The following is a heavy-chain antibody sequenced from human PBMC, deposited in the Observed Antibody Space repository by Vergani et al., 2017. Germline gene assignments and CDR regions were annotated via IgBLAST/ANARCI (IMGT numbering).Heavy chain of an antibody. CDR1: GGSISSYY. CDR3: ARRGYSYGHNWFDP. Sequence: QVQLQESGPGLVKPSETLSLTCTVSGGSISSYYWSWIRQPPGKGLEWIGYIYYSGSTNYNPSLKSRVTISVDTSNNQFSLKLSSVTAVDTAVYYCARRGYSYGHNWFDPWGQGTLVTVSS. CDR2: IYYSGST. J-gene: IGHJ5*02. V-gene: IGHV4-59*01. D-gene: IGHD5-18*01.